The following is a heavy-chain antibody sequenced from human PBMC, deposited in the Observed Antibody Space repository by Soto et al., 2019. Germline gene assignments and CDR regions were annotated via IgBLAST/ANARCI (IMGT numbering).Heavy chain of an antibody. CDR3: ARDRPDGSETY. J-gene: IGHJ4*02. Sequence: GGSLRLSCAASGFTLSDYGMHWVRQAPGKGLEWVAVIWYDGSTKYYADSVKGRFTISRDNSKNTLYLQMNSLRAEDTAVYYCARDRPDGSETYWGQGTLVTVSS. D-gene: IGHD3-10*01. V-gene: IGHV3-33*01. CDR2: IWYDGSTK. CDR1: GFTLSDYG.